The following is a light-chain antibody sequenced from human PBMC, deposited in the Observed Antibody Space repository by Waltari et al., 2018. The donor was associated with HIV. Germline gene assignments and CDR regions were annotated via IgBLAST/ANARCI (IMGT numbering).Light chain of an antibody. CDR3: QQYYSTPWT. Sequence: DIVMTQSPASLAVSLGDRAALHCNSSPTVLFRSDNKNYIAWYQQKPGQSPKLLIYWASTRHSGVPDRFTGSASGTNFTLTITSLRAEDAALYYCQQYYSTPWTFGQGTKV. CDR1: PTVLFRSDNKNY. CDR2: WAS. V-gene: IGKV4-1*01. J-gene: IGKJ1*01.